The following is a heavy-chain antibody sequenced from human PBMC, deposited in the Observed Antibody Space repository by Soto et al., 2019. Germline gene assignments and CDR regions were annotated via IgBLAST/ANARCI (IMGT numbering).Heavy chain of an antibody. Sequence: GGSLRLSCAASGFTFSSYSMNWVRQAPGKGLEWVSSISSSSSYIYYADSVKGRFTISRDNAKNSLYLQMNSLRAEDTAVYYCARGALDLIWAFDIWGQGTMVTVSS. CDR3: ARGALDLIWAFDI. CDR1: GFTFSSYS. CDR2: ISSSSSYI. V-gene: IGHV3-21*04. D-gene: IGHD3-16*01. J-gene: IGHJ3*02.